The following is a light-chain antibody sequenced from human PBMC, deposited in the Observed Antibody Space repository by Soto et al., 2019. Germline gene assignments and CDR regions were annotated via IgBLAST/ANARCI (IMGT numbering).Light chain of an antibody. V-gene: IGKV3-15*01. CDR3: QQYNKWPLT. Sequence: IVMTQYPRTLSVSPGERAIVCCRASQNIGNKVGWYQQKPGHTPRLLIYSASIGATGTPARFSGSGSGSDFTLTISSLQSEDFAVYYCQQYNKWPLTFGPGTKVDIK. J-gene: IGKJ3*01. CDR2: SAS. CDR1: QNIGNK.